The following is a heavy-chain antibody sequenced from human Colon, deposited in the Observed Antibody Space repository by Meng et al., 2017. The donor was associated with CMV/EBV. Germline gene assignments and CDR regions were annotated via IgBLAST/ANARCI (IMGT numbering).Heavy chain of an antibody. Sequence: SCKASGYTFTGYYMHWVRQAPGQGLEWMGWINPNSGGTNYAQKFQGRVTMTRDTSISTAYMELSRLRSDDTAVYYYARDRLLYNWFDPWGQGTLVTVSS. V-gene: IGHV1-2*02. CDR1: GYTFTGYY. D-gene: IGHD4-11*01. J-gene: IGHJ5*02. CDR3: ARDRLLYNWFDP. CDR2: INPNSGGT.